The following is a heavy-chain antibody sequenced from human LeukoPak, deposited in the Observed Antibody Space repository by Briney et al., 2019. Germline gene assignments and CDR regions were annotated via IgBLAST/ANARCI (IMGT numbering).Heavy chain of an antibody. CDR1: AFTFNTYW. V-gene: IGHV3-74*01. J-gene: IGHJ4*02. CDR3: ARGAKWAYYFDY. D-gene: IGHD1-26*01. CDR2: INGDESST. Sequence: GGSLRLSCAASAFTFNTYWMHWVRQVPGRGLEWVSRINGDESSTNYADSVKGRFSISRDNAKDTLYLHMNSLTAEDTAVYYCARGAKWAYYFDYWGQGTLVTVSS.